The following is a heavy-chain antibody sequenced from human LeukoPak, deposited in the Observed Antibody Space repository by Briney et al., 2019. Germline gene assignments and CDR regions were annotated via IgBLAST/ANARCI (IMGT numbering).Heavy chain of an antibody. J-gene: IGHJ6*03. CDR1: GGSISSYY. CDR2: IYTSGST. Sequence: SETLSLTCTVSGGSISSYYWSWIRQPAGKGLEWIGRIYTSGSTNYNPSLKSRVTMSVDTSKNQFSLKLSSVTAADTAVYYCARFYDSRGYYYYYYMDVWGKGTTVTVSS. D-gene: IGHD3-22*01. CDR3: ARFYDSRGYYYYYYMDV. V-gene: IGHV4-4*07.